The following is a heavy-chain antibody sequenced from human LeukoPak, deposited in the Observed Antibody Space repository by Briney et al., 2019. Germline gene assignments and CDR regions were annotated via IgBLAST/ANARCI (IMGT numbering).Heavy chain of an antibody. CDR1: GYSISSGYY. J-gene: IGHJ4*02. D-gene: IGHD3-10*01. Sequence: PSETLSLTCTVSGYSISSGYYWGWIRQPPGKGLEWIGRIYTSGSTNYNPSLKSRVTMSVDTSKNQFSLQLSSVTAADTAVYYCRGVRFGELFDYWGQGTLVTVSS. CDR3: RGVRFGELFDY. V-gene: IGHV4-38-2*02. CDR2: IYTSGST.